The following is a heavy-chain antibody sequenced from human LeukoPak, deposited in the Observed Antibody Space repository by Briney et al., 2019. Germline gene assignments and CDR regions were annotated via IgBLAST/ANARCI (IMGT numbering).Heavy chain of an antibody. J-gene: IGHJ3*02. CDR3: ARLGQTVTGFYSLDI. CDR2: MFHSGST. D-gene: IGHD3-9*01. V-gene: IGHV4-59*12. CDR1: GASISGNY. Sequence: SETLCLTCSVSGASISGNYWSWIRQPPGKGLEFIGYMFHSGSTNYNPSLKSRVITSLDASKNQFSLKLFSVTAADTAVYYCARLGQTVTGFYSLDIWGQGTMVTVSS.